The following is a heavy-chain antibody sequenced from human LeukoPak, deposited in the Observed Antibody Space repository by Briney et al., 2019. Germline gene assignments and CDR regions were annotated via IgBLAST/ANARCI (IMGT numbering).Heavy chain of an antibody. D-gene: IGHD3-22*01. CDR1: GFTFSSYW. CDR2: ISGSGGST. V-gene: IGHV3-23*01. J-gene: IGHJ4*02. CDR3: AKDRHFYYDSSGYLDY. Sequence: GGSLRLSCAASGFTFSSYWMSWVRQAPGKGLEWVSAISGSGGSTYYADSVKGRFTISRDNSKNTLYLQMNSLRAEDTAVYYCAKDRHFYYDSSGYLDYWGQGTLVTVSS.